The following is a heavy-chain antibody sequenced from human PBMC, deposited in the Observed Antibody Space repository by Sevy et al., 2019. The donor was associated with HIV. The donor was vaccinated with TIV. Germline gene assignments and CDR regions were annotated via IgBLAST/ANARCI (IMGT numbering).Heavy chain of an antibody. V-gene: IGHV3-53*01. D-gene: IGHD6-13*01. CDR3: AKDALGTLTRYFDL. CDR1: GVAVSTNS. CDR2: IYSDGTT. J-gene: IGHJ2*01. Sequence: GGSLRLSCTASGVAVSTNSMSWVRQAPGKGLEWVSLIYSDGTTHYVDSVKGRFTISRDNSKNTLFLQMNSLRAEDTAVYYCAKDALGTLTRYFDLWGRGTLVTVSS.